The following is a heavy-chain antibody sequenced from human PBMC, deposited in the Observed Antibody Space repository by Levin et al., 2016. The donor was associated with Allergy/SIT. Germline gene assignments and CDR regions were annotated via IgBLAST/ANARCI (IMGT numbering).Heavy chain of an antibody. V-gene: IGHV1-46*01. J-gene: IGHJ6*02. Sequence: WVRQAPGQGLEWMGIINPSGGSTSYAQKFQGRVTMTRDTSTSTVYMELSSLRSEDTAVYYCASRSYYYYGMDVWGQGTTVTVSS. CDR3: ASRSYYYYGMDV. CDR2: INPSGGST.